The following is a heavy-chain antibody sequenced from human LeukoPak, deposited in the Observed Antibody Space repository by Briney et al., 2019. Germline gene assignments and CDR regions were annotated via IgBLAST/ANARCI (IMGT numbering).Heavy chain of an antibody. CDR3: ARDLDYYDSSGYLDAFDI. J-gene: IGHJ3*02. V-gene: IGHV3-74*01. CDR2: INNDGSST. D-gene: IGHD3-22*01. Sequence: GGSLRLSCAASGFTFSNYWMHWVRQAPGKGLVWVSRINNDGSSTSYADSVKGRFTISRDNAKNTLYLQMNSLRVEDTAVYYCARDLDYYDSSGYLDAFDIWGQGTMVTVSS. CDR1: GFTFSNYW.